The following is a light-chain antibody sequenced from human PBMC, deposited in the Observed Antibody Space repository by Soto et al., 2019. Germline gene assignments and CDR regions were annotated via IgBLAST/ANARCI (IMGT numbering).Light chain of an antibody. J-gene: IGKJ1*01. CDR3: QQYGSSPVT. CDR1: QSVSSSY. Sequence: EIVLTQSPGTLSLSPGERATLSCRASQSVSSSYLAWYQQKPGQAPRLLIYGASSRATGIPDRFSGSGSGTDFTLTISRLEPEYFAVYYCQQYGSSPVTFGQGTKV. V-gene: IGKV3-20*01. CDR2: GAS.